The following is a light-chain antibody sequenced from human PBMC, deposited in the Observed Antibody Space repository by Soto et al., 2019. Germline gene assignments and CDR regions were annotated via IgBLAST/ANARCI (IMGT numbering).Light chain of an antibody. CDR3: SSYTGSSTYVV. CDR2: DVS. J-gene: IGLJ2*01. CDR1: SSDVGGYNY. V-gene: IGLV2-14*01. Sequence: QSVLTQPASVSGSPGQSITSSCNGTSSDVGGYNYVSWYQQHPGKAPKLMIYDVSNRPSGVSNRFSGSKSGNTASLTISGLQAEDEADYYCSSYTGSSTYVVFGGGTKLTVL.